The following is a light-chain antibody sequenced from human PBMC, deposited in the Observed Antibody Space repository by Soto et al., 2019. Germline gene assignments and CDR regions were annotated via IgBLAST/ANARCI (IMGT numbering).Light chain of an antibody. CDR3: CSYAGRYAFSV. CDR2: DVT. V-gene: IGLV2-11*01. J-gene: IGLJ1*01. CDR1: SSDVGGSNY. Sequence: QSALTQPRSVSGSPGQSVTISCTGSSSDVGGSNYVSWYQQHPGKAPKLMIYDVTKRPSGVPDRLSGSKSGNTASLTISGLQAEDEADYYCCSYAGRYAFSVFGTGTKVTVL.